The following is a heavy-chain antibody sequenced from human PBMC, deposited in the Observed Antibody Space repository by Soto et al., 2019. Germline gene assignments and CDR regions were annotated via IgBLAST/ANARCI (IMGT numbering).Heavy chain of an antibody. J-gene: IGHJ6*03. CDR1: GGSISSSSYY. V-gene: IGHV4-39*01. CDR2: IYYSGST. D-gene: IGHD6-13*01. Sequence: QLQLQESGPGLVKPSETLSLTCTVSGGSISSSSYYWGWIRQPPGKGLEWIGSIYYSGSTYYNPSLKSRVTISVDTSKNQFSLKLSSVTAADTAVYYCARHRGYSSSEILYYYYYMDVWGKGTTVTVSS. CDR3: ARHRGYSSSEILYYYYYMDV.